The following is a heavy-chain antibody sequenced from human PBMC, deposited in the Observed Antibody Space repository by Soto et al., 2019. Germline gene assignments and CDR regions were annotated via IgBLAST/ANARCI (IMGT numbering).Heavy chain of an antibody. V-gene: IGHV4-59*01. CDR2: IYYSGST. CDR1: GGSISSFY. D-gene: IGHD2-21*02. CDR3: AKMYGGGDSYPDY. Sequence: SETLSLTCTVSGGSISSFYWSWIRQPPGKGLEWIGYIYYSGSTNYNPSLKSRVTISVDTSKNQFSLKLSSVTAADTAVYYCAKMYGGGDSYPDYWGQGTLVTVSP. J-gene: IGHJ4*02.